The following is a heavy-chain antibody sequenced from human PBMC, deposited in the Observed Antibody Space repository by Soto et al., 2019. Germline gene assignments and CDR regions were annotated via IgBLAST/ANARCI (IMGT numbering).Heavy chain of an antibody. Sequence: GGSLRLSCAASGFTVSSNYMSWVRQAPGKGLEWVSVIYSGGSTYYADSVKGRFTISRHNSKNTLYLQMNSLRAEDTAVYYCASGYGDYYYYYMYIWGKGTTVTVSS. CDR2: IYSGGST. J-gene: IGHJ6*03. V-gene: IGHV3-53*04. CDR3: ASGYGDYYYYYMYI. D-gene: IGHD4-17*01. CDR1: GFTVSSNY.